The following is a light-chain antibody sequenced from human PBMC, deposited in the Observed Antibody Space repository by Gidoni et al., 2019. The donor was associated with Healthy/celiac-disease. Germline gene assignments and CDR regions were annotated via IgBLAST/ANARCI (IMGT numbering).Light chain of an antibody. J-gene: IGLJ1*01. CDR1: SIDVGSYNL. CDR3: CSYAGSSTYV. V-gene: IGLV2-23*02. Sequence: QSALTQPASVSGSPGQSITISCTGTSIDVGSYNLVSWYQQHPGKAPKLMIYEVSKRPSGVSNRFSGSKSGNTASLTISGLQAEDEADYYCCSYAGSSTYVFGTGNKVTVL. CDR2: EVS.